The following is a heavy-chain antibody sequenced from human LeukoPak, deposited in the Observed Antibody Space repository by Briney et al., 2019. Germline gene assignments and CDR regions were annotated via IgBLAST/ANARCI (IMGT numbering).Heavy chain of an antibody. CDR3: AKQDGDNYYDTPWPYFDI. D-gene: IGHD3-22*01. V-gene: IGHV3-30*18. CDR2: ISYDGSNK. Sequence: GGSLRLSCAASGFTFSSYGMHWVRQAPGKGLEWVAVISYDGSNKYYADSVKGRFTISRDNSKNTLYLQMNSLRAEDTAVYYCAKQDGDNYYDTPWPYFDIWGQGTMVTVSS. CDR1: GFTFSSYG. J-gene: IGHJ3*02.